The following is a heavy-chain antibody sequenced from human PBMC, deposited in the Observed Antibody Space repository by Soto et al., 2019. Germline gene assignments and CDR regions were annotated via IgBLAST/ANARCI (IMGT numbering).Heavy chain of an antibody. CDR2: ISGSGGST. CDR1: GFTFSSYA. V-gene: IGHV3-23*01. J-gene: IGHJ4*02. CDR3: AKDPVFSMVRGSPDFFDY. D-gene: IGHD3-10*01. Sequence: EVQLLESGGGLVQPGGSLRLSCAASGFTFSSYAMSWVRQAPGKGLEWVSAISGSGGSTYYADSVKGRFTISRDNSKNSLYLQMNCLRAEDTAVYYCAKDPVFSMVRGSPDFFDYWGQGTLVTVSS.